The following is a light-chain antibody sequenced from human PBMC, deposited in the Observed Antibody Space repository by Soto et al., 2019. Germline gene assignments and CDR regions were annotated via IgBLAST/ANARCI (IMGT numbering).Light chain of an antibody. V-gene: IGLV2-23*01. Sequence: QSALTQPASVSGSPGQSITISCTGTSSDVGSYNLVSWYQQHPGKAPKLMIYEGSKRPSGVSNRFSVSKSGNTASLTISGLQAEDEADYYCCSYAGSSTLDVVFGGGTKLTVL. J-gene: IGLJ2*01. CDR1: SSDVGSYNL. CDR3: CSYAGSSTLDVV. CDR2: EGS.